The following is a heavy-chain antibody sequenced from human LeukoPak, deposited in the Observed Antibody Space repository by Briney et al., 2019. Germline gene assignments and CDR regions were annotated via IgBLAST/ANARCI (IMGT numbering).Heavy chain of an antibody. Sequence: SETLSLTCTVSGGSISSSSYYWGWIRQPPGKGLEWIGSIYYSGSTYYNPSLKSRVTISVDTSKNQFSLKLSSVTAADTAVYYCARQPHCTNGVCLHRAFDIWGQGTMVTVSS. CDR1: GGSISSSSYY. J-gene: IGHJ3*02. V-gene: IGHV4-39*01. D-gene: IGHD2-8*01. CDR3: ARQPHCTNGVCLHRAFDI. CDR2: IYYSGST.